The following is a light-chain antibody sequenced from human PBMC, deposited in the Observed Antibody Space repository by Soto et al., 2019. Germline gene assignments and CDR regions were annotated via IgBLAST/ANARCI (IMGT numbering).Light chain of an antibody. CDR2: DVS. CDR1: SSDVGGYNY. V-gene: IGLV2-14*01. Sequence: QSALTQPASVSGSPGQSITISCTGTSSDVGGYNYVSWYQQHPRKAPKRMIYDVSNRPSGVSNRFSGSKSGNTASLTISGLQAEDEADYYCSSYTSSSTVFGGGTKLTVL. CDR3: SSYTSSSTV. J-gene: IGLJ2*01.